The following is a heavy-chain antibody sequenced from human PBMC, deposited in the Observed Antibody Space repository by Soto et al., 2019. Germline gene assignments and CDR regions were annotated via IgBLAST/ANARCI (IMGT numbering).Heavy chain of an antibody. J-gene: IGHJ3*02. CDR1: GGSFSGYY. D-gene: IGHD3-10*01. CDR3: ASMVRGVRSNAFDI. Sequence: SETLSLTCAVYGGSFSGYYWSWIRQPPGKGLEWIGEINHSGSTNYNPSLKSRVTISVDTSKNQFSLKLSSVTAADTAVYYCASMVRGVRSNAFDIWGQGTMVTVSS. CDR2: INHSGST. V-gene: IGHV4-34*01.